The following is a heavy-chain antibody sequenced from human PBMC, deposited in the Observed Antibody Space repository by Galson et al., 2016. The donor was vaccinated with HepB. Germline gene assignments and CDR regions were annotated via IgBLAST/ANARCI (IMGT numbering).Heavy chain of an antibody. Sequence: RQPPGKGLEWIGEVFHSGSTNYNPSLKSRVTISVDTSKNQFTLKVSSVTAADTAVYYCARNYQTIFGLLTQSYNWFAPWGQGTLVTVSS. J-gene: IGHJ5*02. D-gene: IGHD3/OR15-3a*01. V-gene: IGHV4-4*02. CDR3: ARNYQTIFGLLTQSYNWFAP. CDR2: VFHSGST.